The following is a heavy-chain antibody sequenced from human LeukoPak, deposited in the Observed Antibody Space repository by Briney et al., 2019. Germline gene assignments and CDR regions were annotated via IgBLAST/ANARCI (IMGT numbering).Heavy chain of an antibody. CDR3: ARDNDSRDPPHFDY. D-gene: IGHD3-16*01. Sequence: AASVKVSCKASGDSFTNYAIVWVRQAPGQGLEWMGGIVPGFHTTDYAQKFQGRLIITADKSTRTAYMELSSLRSEDTAVYYCARDNDSRDPPHFDYWGQGTLVTVSS. CDR2: IVPGFHTT. J-gene: IGHJ4*02. V-gene: IGHV1-69*06. CDR1: GDSFTNYA.